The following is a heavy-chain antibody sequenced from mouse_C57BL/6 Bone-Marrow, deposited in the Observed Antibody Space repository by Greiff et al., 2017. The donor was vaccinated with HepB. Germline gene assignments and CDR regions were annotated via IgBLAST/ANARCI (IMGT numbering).Heavy chain of an antibody. D-gene: IGHD1-1*01. CDR3: TSYYYGSSYVGRYFDY. CDR1: GFNIKDDY. V-gene: IGHV14-4*01. CDR2: IDSENGDT. J-gene: IGHJ2*01. Sequence: VQLQQSGAELVRPGASVKLSCTASGFNIKDDYMHWVKQRPEQGLEWIGWIDSENGDTEYASKFQGKATITADTSSNTAYLQLSSLTSEDTAVYYCTSYYYGSSYVGRYFDYWGQGTTLTVSS.